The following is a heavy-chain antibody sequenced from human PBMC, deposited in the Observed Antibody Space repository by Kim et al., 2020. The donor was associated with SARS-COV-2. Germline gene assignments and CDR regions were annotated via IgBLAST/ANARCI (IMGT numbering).Heavy chain of an antibody. V-gene: IGHV4-30-4*01. CDR3: AGVQGVYYYYSMDV. Sequence: SETLSLTCTVSGGSISSGDYYWSWIRQPPGKGLEWIGYIYYSGSTYYNPSLKSRVTISVDACKNQFSLKQSSVTAADTAVYYCAGVQGVYYYYSMDVWGKETAITVSS. CDR2: IYYSGST. D-gene: IGHD3-10*01. J-gene: IGHJ6*03. CDR1: GGSISSGDYY.